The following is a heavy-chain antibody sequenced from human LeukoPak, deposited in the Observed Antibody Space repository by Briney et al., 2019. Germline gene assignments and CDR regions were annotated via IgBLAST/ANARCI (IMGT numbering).Heavy chain of an antibody. CDR2: IKSKTDGGTT. D-gene: IGHD2-15*01. J-gene: IGHJ4*02. V-gene: IGHV3-15*01. CDR1: GFTFSNAW. Sequence: GGSLRLSCAASGFTFSNAWMSWVRQAPGKGLEWVGRIKSKTDGGTTDYAAPVKGRFTISRDDSKNTLYLQMNSLKTEDTAVYYCTTVRPIVVVVAATLGYFDYWGQGTLVTVSS. CDR3: TTVRPIVVVVAATLGYFDY.